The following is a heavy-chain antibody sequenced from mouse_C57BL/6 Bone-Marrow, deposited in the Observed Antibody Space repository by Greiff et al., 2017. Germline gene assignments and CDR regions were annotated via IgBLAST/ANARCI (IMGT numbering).Heavy chain of an antibody. CDR1: GFTFSDYY. CDR3: ARQRDYYSNFFDY. J-gene: IGHJ2*01. V-gene: IGHV5-12*01. D-gene: IGHD2-5*01. CDR2: ISNGGGST. Sequence: EVMLVESGGGLVQPGGSLKLSCAASGFTFSDYYMYWVRQTPEKRLEWVAYISNGGGSTYYPDTVKGRFTISRDNAKNTLYLQMSRLKSEDTAMYYCARQRDYYSNFFDYWGQGTTLTVSS.